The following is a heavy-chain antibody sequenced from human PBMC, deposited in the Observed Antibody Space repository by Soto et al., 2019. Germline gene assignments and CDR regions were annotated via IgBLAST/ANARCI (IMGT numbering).Heavy chain of an antibody. D-gene: IGHD3-10*01. J-gene: IGHJ5*02. CDR2: IYHSGST. V-gene: IGHV4-38-2*01. Sequence: LSLTCAVSGYSISSGYYWGWIRQPPGKGLEWIGSIYHSGSTYYNPSLKSRVTISVDTSKNQFSLKLSSVTAADTAVYYCARAMVRGVLGDWFDPWGQGTLVTVSS. CDR3: ARAMVRGVLGDWFDP. CDR1: GYSISSGYY.